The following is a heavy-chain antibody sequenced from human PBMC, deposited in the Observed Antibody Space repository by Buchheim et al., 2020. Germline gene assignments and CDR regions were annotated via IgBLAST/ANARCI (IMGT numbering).Heavy chain of an antibody. J-gene: IGHJ4*02. CDR3: ATASSWFFFDY. Sequence: QVQLVESGGGVVQPGRSLRLSCAASGFIFSTYGMHWVRQAPGKGLEWVAVISSDGMNKYYADSVKGRFTNARDNSKETLFLQMNSLRAEDTAVYYCATASSWFFFDYWGQGTL. CDR2: ISSDGMNK. CDR1: GFIFSTYG. D-gene: IGHD6-13*01. V-gene: IGHV3-30*03.